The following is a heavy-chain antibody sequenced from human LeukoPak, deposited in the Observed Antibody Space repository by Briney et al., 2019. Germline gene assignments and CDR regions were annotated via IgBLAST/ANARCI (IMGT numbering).Heavy chain of an antibody. CDR3: ARVPDGSVNY. J-gene: IGHJ4*02. CDR2: INSDGSST. Sequence: GGSLRLSCAASGFTFSSYWMHWVRQAPGKGLAWVSRINSDGSSTVYADSVKGRFTISRDNAKSTLYLQMNSLRAEDTAVYYCARVPDGSVNYWGQGTLVTVSS. CDR1: GFTFSSYW. V-gene: IGHV3-74*03. D-gene: IGHD3-10*01.